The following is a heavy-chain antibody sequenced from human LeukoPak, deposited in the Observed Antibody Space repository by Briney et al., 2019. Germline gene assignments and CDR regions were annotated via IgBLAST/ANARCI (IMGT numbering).Heavy chain of an antibody. Sequence: ASVKVSCKASGYTFTGFYMHWVRQAPGLGLEWMGWINPNSGGTNYAQKFQGRVTMTRDTSISTAYMELSRLRSVDTAVYYCARSTTITSHFDYWGQGALVTVSP. V-gene: IGHV1-2*02. J-gene: IGHJ4*02. CDR3: ARSTTITSHFDY. CDR1: GYTFTGFY. D-gene: IGHD1-1*01. CDR2: INPNSGGT.